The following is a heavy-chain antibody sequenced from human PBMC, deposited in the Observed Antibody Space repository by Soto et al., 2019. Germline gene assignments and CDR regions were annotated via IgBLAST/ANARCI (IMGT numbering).Heavy chain of an antibody. CDR2: INPTGGST. D-gene: IGHD6-13*01. CDR1: GYTFTNYY. V-gene: IGHV1-46*01. Sequence: QVQLVQSGAEVKKPGASVKVPCKASGYTFTNYYIHWVRQAPGQGLEWMGIINPTGGSTNYAQKFQGRVTLTMDTSTSTVYMELSSLRFEDTAVYYCARDLAAADYWGQGTLVTVSS. CDR3: ARDLAAADY. J-gene: IGHJ4*02.